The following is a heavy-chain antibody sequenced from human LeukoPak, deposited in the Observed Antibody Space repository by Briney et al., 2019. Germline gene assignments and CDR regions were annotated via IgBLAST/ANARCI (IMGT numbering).Heavy chain of an antibody. CDR3: ARQGGYDILTGYSTHFDY. D-gene: IGHD3-9*01. CDR1: GGSINSSSYY. Sequence: SETLSLTCTVPGGSINSSSYYWGWIRQPPGKGLEWIGSIYYSGSTYYNPSLKSRVTISVDTSKNQFSLKLSSVTAADTAVYYCARQGGYDILTGYSTHFDYWGQGTLVTVSS. J-gene: IGHJ4*02. V-gene: IGHV4-39*01. CDR2: IYYSGST.